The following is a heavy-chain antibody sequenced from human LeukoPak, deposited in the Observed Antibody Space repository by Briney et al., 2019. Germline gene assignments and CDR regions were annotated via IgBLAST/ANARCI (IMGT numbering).Heavy chain of an antibody. Sequence: PSETLSLTCAVYGGSFSGYYWSWIRQPPGKGLEWIGEINHSGSTNYNPSLKSRVTISVDTSKNQFSLKLSSVTAADTAVYYCARGRALYGYGDLDYWGQGTLVTVSS. D-gene: IGHD5-18*01. V-gene: IGHV4-34*01. CDR3: ARGRALYGYGDLDY. CDR1: GGSFSGYY. CDR2: INHSGST. J-gene: IGHJ4*02.